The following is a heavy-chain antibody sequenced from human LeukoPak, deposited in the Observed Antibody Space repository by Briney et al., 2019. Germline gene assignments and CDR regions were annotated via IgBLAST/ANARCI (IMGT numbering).Heavy chain of an antibody. D-gene: IGHD6-19*01. Sequence: SVKVSCKAFGGTFSSYAISWVRQAPGQGLEWMGGIIPIFGTANYAQKFQGRVTITADESTSTAYMKLSSLRSEDTAVYYCARDGLSSGWFHNWFDPWGQGTLVTVSS. V-gene: IGHV1-69*13. CDR2: IIPIFGTA. CDR3: ARDGLSSGWFHNWFDP. J-gene: IGHJ5*02. CDR1: GGTFSSYA.